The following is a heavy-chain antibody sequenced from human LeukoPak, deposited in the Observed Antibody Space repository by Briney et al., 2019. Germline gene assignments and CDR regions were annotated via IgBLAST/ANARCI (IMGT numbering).Heavy chain of an antibody. Sequence: PWETLSLTCTVSGGSISSYYWSWIRQPPGKGLEWIGYIYYSGSTNYNPSLKSRVTISVDTSKNRFSLKLSSVTAADTAVYYCARVPPGNYYYYMDVWGKGTTVTVSS. J-gene: IGHJ6*03. V-gene: IGHV4-59*01. CDR2: IYYSGST. CDR1: GGSISSYY. CDR3: ARVPPGNYYYYMDV.